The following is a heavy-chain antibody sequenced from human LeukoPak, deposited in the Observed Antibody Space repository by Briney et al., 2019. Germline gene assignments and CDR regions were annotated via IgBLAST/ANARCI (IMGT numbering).Heavy chain of an antibody. D-gene: IGHD6-13*01. Sequence: GRSLRLSCAASGFTFSTYGMHWVRQPPGKGLEWVAVIWYDGSYKYCVDSVKGRFTISRDNSKNTLYLQMNSLGPDDTAVYYCARQDTSSWFIDYWGQGTRVTVSS. CDR2: IWYDGSYK. J-gene: IGHJ4*02. CDR1: GFTFSTYG. V-gene: IGHV3-33*01. CDR3: ARQDTSSWFIDY.